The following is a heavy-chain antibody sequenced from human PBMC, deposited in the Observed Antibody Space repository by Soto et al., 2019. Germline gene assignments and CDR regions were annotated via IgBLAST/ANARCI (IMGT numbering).Heavy chain of an antibody. D-gene: IGHD6-6*01. Sequence: AAVKVSCKASGYTFTSYGISWVRQAPGQGPEWMGWISAYNGNTNYAQKLQGRVTMTTDTSTSTAYMELRSLRSDATAVYYCTTQGSSSDFDYWGQGTLVTVSS. CDR1: GYTFTSYG. J-gene: IGHJ4*02. CDR2: ISAYNGNT. V-gene: IGHV1-18*01. CDR3: TTQGSSSDFDY.